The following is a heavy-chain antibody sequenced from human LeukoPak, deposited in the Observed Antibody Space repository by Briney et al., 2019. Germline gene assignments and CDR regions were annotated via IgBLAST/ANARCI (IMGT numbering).Heavy chain of an antibody. J-gene: IGHJ4*02. V-gene: IGHV3-30*02. CDR3: AKDSWEVGATSEIDY. CDR2: IRYDASDK. D-gene: IGHD1-26*01. CDR1: GFIFSNYG. Sequence: PRGESLKPSCAASGFIFSNYGIHWVRQAPGKGVEWGAFIRYDASDKYYADSVKGRFTISRDNSKNNVYLQMNSLRAEDTAVYYCAKDSWEVGATSEIDYWGQGTLVTVSS.